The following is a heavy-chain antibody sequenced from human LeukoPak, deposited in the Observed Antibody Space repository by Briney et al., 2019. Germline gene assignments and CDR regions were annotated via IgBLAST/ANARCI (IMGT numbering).Heavy chain of an antibody. J-gene: IGHJ4*02. Sequence: ASVKVSCKASGYTFTSYSISWVRQAPGQGLEWMGWISAYNGNTNYAQKLQGRVTMTTDTSTSTAYMELRSLRSDDTAVYYCAREWFGELSKDYWGQGTLVTVSS. CDR3: AREWFGELSKDY. CDR1: GYTFTSYS. CDR2: ISAYNGNT. V-gene: IGHV1-18*01. D-gene: IGHD3-10*01.